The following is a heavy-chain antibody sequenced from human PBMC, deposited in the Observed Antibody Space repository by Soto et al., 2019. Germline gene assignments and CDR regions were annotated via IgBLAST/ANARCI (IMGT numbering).Heavy chain of an antibody. CDR3: AREYDHDAFDI. V-gene: IGHV3-30-3*01. CDR1: GFTFSSYA. CDR2: ISYDGSNK. J-gene: IGHJ3*02. Sequence: QVQLVESGGGVVQPGRSLRLSCAASGFTFSSYAMHWVRQAPGKGLEWVAVISYDGSNKYYADSVKGRFTISRDNSKNTLYLQMNSLRAEGTAVYYCAREYDHDAFDIWGQGTMVTVSS. D-gene: IGHD3-16*01.